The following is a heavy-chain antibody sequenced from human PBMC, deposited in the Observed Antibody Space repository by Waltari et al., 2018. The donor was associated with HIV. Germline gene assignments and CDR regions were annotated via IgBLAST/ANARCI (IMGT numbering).Heavy chain of an antibody. V-gene: IGHV4-34*01. CDR1: GGSFSGYS. J-gene: IGHJ6*03. CDR2: IKHSGSP. Sequence: QVQLQQWGAGLLKPSETLALTCDVSGGSFSGYSWSGIRQPPGKGLEWIGGIKHSGSPNYTPSLDNRVTISADPSKKRFSLKLNSVTAADTAVYYCARVRSYYYYMDVWGKGTTVTVSS. CDR3: ARVRSYYYYMDV.